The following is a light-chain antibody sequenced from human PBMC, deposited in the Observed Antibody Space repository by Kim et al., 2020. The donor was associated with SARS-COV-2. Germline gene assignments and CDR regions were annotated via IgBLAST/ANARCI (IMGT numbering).Light chain of an antibody. Sequence: GQSVTISCTGTSSDVGGDNYVSWYQQHPGKAPKLMINDVRKRPSGGPDRFSGSKSCNTTSLTVAGLQAEDEADDYCSSYAGSNNYVFGTGTKVTVL. CDR3: SSYAGSNNYV. CDR1: SSDVGGDNY. V-gene: IGLV2-8*01. J-gene: IGLJ1*01. CDR2: DVR.